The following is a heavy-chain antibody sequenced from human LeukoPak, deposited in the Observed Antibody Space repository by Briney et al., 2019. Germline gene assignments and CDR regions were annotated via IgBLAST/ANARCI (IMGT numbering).Heavy chain of an antibody. Sequence: GGSLRLSCAASGFTFSTYWMTWVRQAPGKGLEWVANIKHDGSEKYYVDSVRGRFTIFRDNAKNSLYLQMNSLRAVDTALYYCAKDATWGSGSHLDYWGQGTLVTVSS. J-gene: IGHJ4*02. CDR2: IKHDGSEK. CDR1: GFTFSTYW. D-gene: IGHD3-10*01. CDR3: AKDATWGSGSHLDY. V-gene: IGHV3-7*03.